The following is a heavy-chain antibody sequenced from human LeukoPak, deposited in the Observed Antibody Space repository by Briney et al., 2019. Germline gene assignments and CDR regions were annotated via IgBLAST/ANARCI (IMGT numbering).Heavy chain of an antibody. Sequence: SETLSLTCAVSGGSISSKNWWSWVRRPPGKGLEWIGEIYHSGSTNNNPSLKSRVTISVDKSKNQFSLNLRSVTAADTAVYYCARAGLDCSGGSCYGGLDYWGQGALVTVSS. V-gene: IGHV4-4*02. D-gene: IGHD2-15*01. CDR3: ARAGLDCSGGSCYGGLDY. CDR2: IYHSGST. J-gene: IGHJ4*02. CDR1: GGSISSKNW.